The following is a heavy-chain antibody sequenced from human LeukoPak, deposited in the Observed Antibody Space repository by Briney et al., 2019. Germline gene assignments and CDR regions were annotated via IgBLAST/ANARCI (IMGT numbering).Heavy chain of an antibody. D-gene: IGHD5-18*01. V-gene: IGHV3-74*01. Sequence: PGGSLRLSCAASGLTFSDFWMHWVRQPPGKGLVWVALVKGDGRTTIYADSVKGRFTISRDNAKNTLYLQMNSLRADDSGVYYCATGQSYGYDYWGQGVLVTVSS. CDR1: GLTFSDFW. CDR2: VKGDGRTT. J-gene: IGHJ4*02. CDR3: ATGQSYGYDY.